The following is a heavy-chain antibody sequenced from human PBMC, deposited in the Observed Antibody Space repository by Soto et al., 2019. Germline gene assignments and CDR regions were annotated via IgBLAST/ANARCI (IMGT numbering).Heavy chain of an antibody. V-gene: IGHV3-48*02. Sequence: GGSLRLSCAASGFTFSGYSMNWVRQAPGKGLEWVSYISSSSSTIYYADSVKGRFTISRDNAKNSLYLQMNSLRDEDTAVYYCARIDSSGWWDWFDPWGQGTLVTVSS. CDR1: GFTFSGYS. CDR3: ARIDSSGWWDWFDP. D-gene: IGHD6-19*01. J-gene: IGHJ5*02. CDR2: ISSSSSTI.